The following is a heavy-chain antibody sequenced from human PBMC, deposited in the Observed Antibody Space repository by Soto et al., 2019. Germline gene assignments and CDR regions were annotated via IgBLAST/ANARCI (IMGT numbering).Heavy chain of an antibody. Sequence: ASVKVSCKASGYTFTTYPITWVLQAPGQGLEWMGWISTYNGKTNYAQGLQGRVSMTTDASTTTAFLELRSLRSDDTAVYYCAREGSGWDFDTWGQGTPVTVSS. CDR2: ISTYNGKT. J-gene: IGHJ4*02. CDR1: GYTFTTYP. CDR3: AREGSGWDFDT. V-gene: IGHV1-18*01. D-gene: IGHD6-19*01.